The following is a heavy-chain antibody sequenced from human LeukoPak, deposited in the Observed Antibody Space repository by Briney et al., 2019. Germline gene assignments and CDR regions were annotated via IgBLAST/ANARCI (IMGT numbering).Heavy chain of an antibody. CDR1: GGSISGYY. Sequence: SETLSLTCTVSGGSISGYYWTWIRQPPGKGLEWIGQIYYNGKADYNPHLESRITISVDTSKNKISLKLNSVTAADTAIYYCAKFGADYDMYVWGQGITVAVSS. D-gene: IGHD3-16*01. J-gene: IGHJ6*02. CDR3: AKFGADYDMYV. V-gene: IGHV4-59*01. CDR2: IYYNGKA.